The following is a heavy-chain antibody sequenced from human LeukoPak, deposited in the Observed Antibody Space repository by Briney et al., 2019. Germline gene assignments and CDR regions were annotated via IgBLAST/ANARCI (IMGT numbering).Heavy chain of an antibody. CDR2: IKQDGSKK. V-gene: IGHV3-7*01. CDR1: GFTFSSYW. J-gene: IGHJ4*02. Sequence: GGSLRLSCAASGFTFSSYWMSWVRQAPGKGLEWVANIKQDGSKKYYVDSVKGRFTISRDNAKNSLYLQMNSLRAEDTAVYYCARDPREYYDFWSGYPYLDYWGQGTLVTVSS. D-gene: IGHD3-3*01. CDR3: ARDPREYYDFWSGYPYLDY.